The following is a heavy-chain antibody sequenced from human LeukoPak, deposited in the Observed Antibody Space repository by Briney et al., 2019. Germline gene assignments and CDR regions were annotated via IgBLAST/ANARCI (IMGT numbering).Heavy chain of an antibody. J-gene: IGHJ4*02. CDR1: GYTFTSYG. D-gene: IGHD6-6*01. CDR2: ISAYNGNT. V-gene: IGHV1-18*01. CDR3: ARGSVGIAARPYYFDY. Sequence: GASVKVSCKASGYTFTSYGISWVRQAPGQGLEWMGWISAYNGNTNYARKLQGRVTMTTDTSTSTAYMELRSLRSDDTAVYYCARGSVGIAARPYYFDYWGQGTLVTVSS.